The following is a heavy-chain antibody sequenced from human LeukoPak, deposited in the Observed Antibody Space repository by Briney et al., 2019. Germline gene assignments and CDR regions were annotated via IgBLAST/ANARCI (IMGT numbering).Heavy chain of an antibody. CDR3: AKDGFYCSSTSCYGDY. Sequence: GGSLRLSCAASGFTFSSYAMSWVRQAPGKGLEWVSTISGSGGSTYYADSVKGRFTISRDNSKNTLYLQMNSLRAEDTAVYYCAKDGFYCSSTSCYGDYWGQGTLVTVSS. CDR1: GFTFSSYA. D-gene: IGHD2-2*01. V-gene: IGHV3-23*01. J-gene: IGHJ4*02. CDR2: ISGSGGST.